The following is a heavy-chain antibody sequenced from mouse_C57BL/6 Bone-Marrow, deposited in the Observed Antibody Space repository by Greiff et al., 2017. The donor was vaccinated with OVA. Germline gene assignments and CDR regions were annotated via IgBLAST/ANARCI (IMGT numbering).Heavy chain of an antibody. D-gene: IGHD2-14*01. CDR1: GYTFTSYG. CDR3: ARSRGTDWYFDV. Sequence: VQLQQSGAELARPGASVKLSCKASGYTFTSYGISWVKQRTGQGLEWIGEIYPRSGNTYYNEKFKGKATLTADKSSSTAYMELRSLTSEESAGYFCARSRGTDWYFDVWGTGTTVTVSS. J-gene: IGHJ1*03. V-gene: IGHV1-81*01. CDR2: IYPRSGNT.